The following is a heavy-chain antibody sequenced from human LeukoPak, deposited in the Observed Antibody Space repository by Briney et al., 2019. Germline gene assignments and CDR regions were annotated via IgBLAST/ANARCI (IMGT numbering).Heavy chain of an antibody. V-gene: IGHV5-51*01. D-gene: IGHD2-2*01. CDR1: GYRFTSYW. Sequence: GESLKISCKGSGYRFTSYWIGWVRQLPGKGLEWMGIIYPGDSDTRYSPSFQGQVTISADKSISTAYLQWSSLKASDTAMYYCARFFCSSTSCSDTNCDYWGQGTLVTVSS. J-gene: IGHJ4*02. CDR2: IYPGDSDT. CDR3: ARFFCSSTSCSDTNCDY.